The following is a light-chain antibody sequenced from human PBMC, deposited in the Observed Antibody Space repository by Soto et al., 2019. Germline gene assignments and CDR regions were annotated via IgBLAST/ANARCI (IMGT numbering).Light chain of an antibody. J-gene: IGKJ1*01. Sequence: EIVMTQSPATLSVSPGERATLSCRASQSVSSNLAWYQQKPGQAPRLLIYGASTRATGIPARFSGSGSGTEFTLTISSLQSEDFAVYYCQQYNNWPPCTFGQGTKGDIK. V-gene: IGKV3-15*01. CDR3: QQYNNWPPCT. CDR1: QSVSSN. CDR2: GAS.